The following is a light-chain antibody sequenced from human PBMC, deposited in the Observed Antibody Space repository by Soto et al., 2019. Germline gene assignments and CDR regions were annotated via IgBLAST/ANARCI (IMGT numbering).Light chain of an antibody. CDR3: ATWDDSVTGPV. CDR1: SSNIGTNY. CDR2: RSN. Sequence: QPVLTQAPSASATPGQRVTISCSGSSSNIGTNYVYWYQQLPGRAPHLLIYRSNQRPSGVPDRFSGSKSGTSASLAISGLRSEDEADYYCATWDDSVTGPVFGGGTKVTVL. V-gene: IGLV1-47*01. J-gene: IGLJ3*02.